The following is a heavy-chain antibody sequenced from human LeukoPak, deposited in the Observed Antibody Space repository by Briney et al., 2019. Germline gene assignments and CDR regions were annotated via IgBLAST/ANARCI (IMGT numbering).Heavy chain of an antibody. CDR3: AVRYCSGGDCYSWFDP. Sequence: GASVKVSCKASGGTFSSYAISWVRQAPGQGLEWIGGIRPIFGTANYAQKFQGGVTIIADESTSTAYMELNSLRSDDTAVYYCAVRYCSGGDCYSWFDPWGQGTLVTVSS. J-gene: IGHJ5*02. D-gene: IGHD2-15*01. CDR2: IRPIFGTA. V-gene: IGHV1-69*13. CDR1: GGTFSSYA.